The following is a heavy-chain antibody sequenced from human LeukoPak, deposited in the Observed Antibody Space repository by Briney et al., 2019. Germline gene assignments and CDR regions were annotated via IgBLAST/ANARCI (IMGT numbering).Heavy chain of an antibody. CDR1: GFTFGDYA. J-gene: IGHJ4*02. V-gene: IGHV3-49*04. CDR2: IRSKAYGGTT. CDR3: TRVEGFILLWFGEFDY. Sequence: GGSLRLSCTASGFTFGDYAMSWVRQAPGKGLEWVGFIRSKAYGGTTEYAASVKGRFTTSRDDSKSIAYLQMNSLKTEDTAVYYCTRVEGFILLWFGEFDYWGQGTLVTVSS. D-gene: IGHD3-10*01.